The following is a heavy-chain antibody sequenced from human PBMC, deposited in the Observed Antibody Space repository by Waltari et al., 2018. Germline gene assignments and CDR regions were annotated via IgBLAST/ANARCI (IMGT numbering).Heavy chain of an antibody. D-gene: IGHD2-15*01. CDR2: IYHSGST. J-gene: IGHJ3*02. CDR1: GYSISSGYY. Sequence: QVQLQESGPGLVKPSETLSLTCAVSGYSISSGYYWGWIRQPPGKGLEWIGSIYHSGSTYYNPSLKSRVTISVDTSKNQFSLKLSSVTAADTAVYYCALFFWDVVVAARREAFDIWGQGTMVTVSS. V-gene: IGHV4-38-2*01. CDR3: ALFFWDVVVAARREAFDI.